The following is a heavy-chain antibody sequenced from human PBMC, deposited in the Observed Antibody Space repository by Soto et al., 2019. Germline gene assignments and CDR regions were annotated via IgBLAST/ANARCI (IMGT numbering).Heavy chain of an antibody. J-gene: IGHJ3*02. CDR2: IDYTGSN. V-gene: IGHV4-59*01. CDR1: GGSIGTYY. D-gene: IGHD2-21*01. Sequence: QVQLQESGPGLVKPSETLSLTCTVSGGSIGTYYWNWIRQPPGKGLEWIGYIDYTGSNNNNPSLKSGVSVPGDTSKHQCSLKLSSVTAADAGMYYCARERRFCGSPDATDIWGKGTMVTVSS. CDR3: ARERRFCGSPDATDI.